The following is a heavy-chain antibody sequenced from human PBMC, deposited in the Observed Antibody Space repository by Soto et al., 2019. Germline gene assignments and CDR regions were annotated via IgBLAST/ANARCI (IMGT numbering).Heavy chain of an antibody. CDR2: IYYSGST. CDR1: GGSISSSSYY. CDR3: ARRPITMVRGVTNFDY. V-gene: IGHV4-39*01. D-gene: IGHD3-10*01. J-gene: IGHJ4*02. Sequence: PSETLSLTCTVSGGSISSSSYYWGWIRQPPGKGLEWIGSIYYSGSTYYNPSLKSRVTISVDTSKNQFSLKLSSVTAADTAVYYCARRPITMVRGVTNFDYWGQGTLVTVSS.